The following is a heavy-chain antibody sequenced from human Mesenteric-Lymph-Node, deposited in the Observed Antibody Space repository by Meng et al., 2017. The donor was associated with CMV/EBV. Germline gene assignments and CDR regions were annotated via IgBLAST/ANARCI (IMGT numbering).Heavy chain of an antibody. Sequence: LRLSCAISGDSVSSNSAAWNWIRQSPSRGLEWLGRTYYRSKWYNDYAVSVKSQITINPDTSKNQFSLQLNSVTPEDTAVYYCARDTATISGNYYYYGMDVWGQGTTVTVSS. J-gene: IGHJ6*02. CDR2: TYYRSKWYN. CDR3: ARDTATISGNYYYYGMDV. CDR1: GDSVSSNSAA. D-gene: IGHD5-24*01. V-gene: IGHV6-1*01.